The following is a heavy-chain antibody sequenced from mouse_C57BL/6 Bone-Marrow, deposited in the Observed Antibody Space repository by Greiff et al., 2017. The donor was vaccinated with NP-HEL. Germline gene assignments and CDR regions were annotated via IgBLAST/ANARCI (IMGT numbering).Heavy chain of an antibody. J-gene: IGHJ4*01. CDR3: AYSSGYVGYAMDY. CDR2: INPSNGGT. D-gene: IGHD3-2*02. CDR1: GYTFTSYW. Sequence: QVELQQPGTELVKPGASVKLSCKASGYTFTSYWMHWVKQRPGQGLEWIGNINPSNGGTNYNEKFKSKATLTVDKSSSTAYMQLSSLTSEDSSVYYCAYSSGYVGYAMDYWGQGTSVTVSS. V-gene: IGHV1-53*01.